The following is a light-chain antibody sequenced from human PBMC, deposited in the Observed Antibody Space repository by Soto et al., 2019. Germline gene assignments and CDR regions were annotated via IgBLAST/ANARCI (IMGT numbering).Light chain of an antibody. J-gene: IGLJ1*01. CDR3: SSHTSGSTRV. Sequence: QSALTQPASVSVSPGQSIAISCTGTSSDVGGYDYVSWYQQQPDKAPKLMIYEVTKRPSGVSNRFSGSKSGNTASLTISGLQAEDEADYYCSSHTSGSTRVFGPGTKVTVL. CDR2: EVT. V-gene: IGLV2-14*01. CDR1: SSDVGGYDY.